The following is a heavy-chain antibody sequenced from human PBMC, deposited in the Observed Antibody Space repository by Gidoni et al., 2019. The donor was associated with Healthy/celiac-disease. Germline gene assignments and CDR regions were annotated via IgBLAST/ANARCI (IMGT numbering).Heavy chain of an antibody. J-gene: IGHJ3*02. D-gene: IGHD2-8*01. CDR1: GFTFSSYS. Sequence: EVQLVESGGGLVKPGGSLRLSCAASGFTFSSYSMNWVRQAPGKGLEGGSSISSSSSYIYYADSVKGRFTISRDNAKNSLYLQMNSLRAEDTAVYYCARARLYLGAFDIWGQGTMVTVSS. V-gene: IGHV3-21*01. CDR3: ARARLYLGAFDI. CDR2: ISSSSSYI.